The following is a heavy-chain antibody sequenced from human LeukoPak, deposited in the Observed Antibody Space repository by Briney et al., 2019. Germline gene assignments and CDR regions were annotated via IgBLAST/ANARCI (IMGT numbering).Heavy chain of an antibody. CDR1: GYSISIAYY. CDR3: ARYDSRGSGSTQLEY. D-gene: IGHD3-3*01. CDR2: IFRGGST. Sequence: SETLSLTCAVSGYSISIAYYWGWIRQPPGKGLEWIGRIFRGGSTSYNPSLMSRLTMSMNTSKNQFSLQLTSVTAADTAVYYCARYDSRGSGSTQLEYWGQGILVTISS. V-gene: IGHV4-38-2*01. J-gene: IGHJ4*02.